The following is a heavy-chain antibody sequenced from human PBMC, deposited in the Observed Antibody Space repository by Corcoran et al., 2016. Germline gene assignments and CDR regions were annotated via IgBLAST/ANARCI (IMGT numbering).Heavy chain of an antibody. J-gene: IGHJ3*01. CDR1: GFTFSSYN. D-gene: IGHD5-12*01. CDR3: AINELGLGGGY. CDR2: ISSSSSTI. V-gene: IGHV3-48*04. Sequence: EVQLVESGGGLVQPGGSLRLSWAASGFTFSSYNMNWVRQAPGKGLEWVSYISSSSSTIYYADSVKGRFTISRRNAKNSLYLQMNSLRAEDTAVYYGAINELGLGGGYWGQGTMVTVSS.